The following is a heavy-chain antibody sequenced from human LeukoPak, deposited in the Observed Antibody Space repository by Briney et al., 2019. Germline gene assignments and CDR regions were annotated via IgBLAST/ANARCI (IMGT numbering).Heavy chain of an antibody. J-gene: IGHJ4*02. CDR2: IYTSGST. Sequence: SETLSLTCTVYARSISSGSYCWSWIRQPAGKGREWNGRIYTSGSTTYKPSRKSRVTISVETSKTECSLKLSSVTAADAAVYHCHGVKGCFDYWGQGTLVTVSS. CDR3: HGVKGCFDY. V-gene: IGHV4-61*02. D-gene: IGHD4-17*01. CDR1: ARSISSGSYC.